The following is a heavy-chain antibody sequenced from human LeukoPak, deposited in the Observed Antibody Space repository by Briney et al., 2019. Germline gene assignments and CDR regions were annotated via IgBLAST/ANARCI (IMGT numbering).Heavy chain of an antibody. CDR3: ARSNGHLGYYYYRMDV. CDR1: GFTFSSYS. CDR2: IFSSSSYI. J-gene: IGHJ6*02. V-gene: IGHV3-21*01. Sequence: GGSLRLSCAASGFTFSSYSMNWVRQAPGKGLEWVSSIFSSSSYIYYADSVKGRFTISRDNAKNSLYLQMNSLRVEDTAVYYCARSNGHLGYYYYRMDVWSQGTTVTVSS. D-gene: IGHD3-16*01.